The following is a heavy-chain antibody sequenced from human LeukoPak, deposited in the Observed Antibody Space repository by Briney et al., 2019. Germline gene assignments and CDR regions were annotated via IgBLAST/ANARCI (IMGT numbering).Heavy chain of an antibody. J-gene: IGHJ3*02. CDR1: GFTFSSYE. V-gene: IGHV3-48*03. D-gene: IGHD3-16*01. CDR2: ISSSGSTI. CDR3: ARYLGGRNAFDI. Sequence: GGSLRLSCAASGFTFSSYEMNWVRQAPGKGLEWVSYISSSGSTIYYADPVKGRFTISRDNAKNSLYLQMNSLRAEDTAVYYCARYLGGRNAFDIWGQGTMVTVSS.